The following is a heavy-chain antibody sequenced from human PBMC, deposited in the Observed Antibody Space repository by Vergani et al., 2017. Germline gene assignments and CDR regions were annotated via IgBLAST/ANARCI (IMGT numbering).Heavy chain of an antibody. D-gene: IGHD6-13*01. CDR2: IDHSGST. CDR1: GGSFIGYY. J-gene: IGHJ4*02. Sequence: QVQLQQWGAGLLKPSETLSLTCAVHGGSFIGYYWSWIRQPPGKGLEWIGEIDHSGSTNYNPSLKSRVTISVDTSKNQFSLKLSSVTAADTAVYYCARGWAAAGGTMYYFDYWGQGTLVGVSS. CDR3: ARGWAAAGGTMYYFDY. V-gene: IGHV4-34*01.